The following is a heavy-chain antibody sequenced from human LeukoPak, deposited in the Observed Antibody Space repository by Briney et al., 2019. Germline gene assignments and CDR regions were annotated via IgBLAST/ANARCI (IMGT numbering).Heavy chain of an antibody. V-gene: IGHV1-2*06. CDR1: GYTFTGYY. J-gene: IGHJ4*02. Sequence: ASVKVSCKASGYTFTGYYMHWVRQAPGQGLEWMGRINPNSGGTNYAQKFQGRVTMTRDTSTSTVYMELSSLRSEDTAVYYCARGIEYYDILTGYEPPDYWGQGTLVTVSS. D-gene: IGHD3-9*01. CDR3: ARGIEYYDILTGYEPPDY. CDR2: INPNSGGT.